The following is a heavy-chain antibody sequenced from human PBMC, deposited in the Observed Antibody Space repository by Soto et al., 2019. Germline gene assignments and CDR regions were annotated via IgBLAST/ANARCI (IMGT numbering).Heavy chain of an antibody. CDR3: ARPTTASLYFDY. Sequence: PGESLKISXXVSGYSFTNYWIGWVRQLPGKGPEWMGTIYPGDSDTKYSQSFRGQVTISADNSISTAYLQWSSLKASDTAVYYCARPTTASLYFDYWGQGTLVTVSS. CDR1: GYSFTNYW. D-gene: IGHD5-12*01. J-gene: IGHJ4*02. CDR2: IYPGDSDT. V-gene: IGHV5-51*01.